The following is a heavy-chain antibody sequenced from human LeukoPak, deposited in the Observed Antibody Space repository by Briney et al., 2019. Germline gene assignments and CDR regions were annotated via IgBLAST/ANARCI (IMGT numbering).Heavy chain of an antibody. CDR2: ISSSGSTI. J-gene: IGHJ3*02. CDR1: GFTFSSYE. D-gene: IGHD3-10*01. CDR3: ARGVRRLWFGEPTGAFDI. Sequence: PGGSLRLSCAASGFTFSSYEMNWVRQAPGKGLEWVSYISSSGSTIYYADSVKGRFTISRNNAKNSLSLQMNSLRAEDTAVYYCARGVRRLWFGEPTGAFDIWGQGTMVTVSS. V-gene: IGHV3-48*03.